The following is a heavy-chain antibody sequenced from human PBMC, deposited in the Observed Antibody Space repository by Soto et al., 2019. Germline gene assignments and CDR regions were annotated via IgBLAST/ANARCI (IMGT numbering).Heavy chain of an antibody. J-gene: IGHJ4*02. Sequence: HPGGSLRLSCTGSGFTFSDNYIDWVRQAPGKGLEWVGRSRDKAQGYSTIYAASVKGRFTTSRDESKSSVYLQMNSLKTEDTAIYYCVRTPYFYDSSVYTRFFDYWGQGTLVTVSS. V-gene: IGHV3-72*01. CDR2: SRDKAQGYST. D-gene: IGHD3-22*01. CDR3: VRTPYFYDSSVYTRFFDY. CDR1: GFTFSDNY.